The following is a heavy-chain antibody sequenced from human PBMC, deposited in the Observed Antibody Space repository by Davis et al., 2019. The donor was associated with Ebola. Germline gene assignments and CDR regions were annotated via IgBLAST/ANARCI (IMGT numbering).Heavy chain of an antibody. CDR2: IRTGVTIDL. V-gene: IGHV3-48*03. Sequence: PGGSLRLSCTTSGFTFSSYDMNWVRQAPGKGLEWISFIRTGVTIDLYYADSVKGRFTASRDNAKNSLYLQMDGLRDEDTAVYYCARDRSGGAFDILGQGTTVTVSS. D-gene: IGHD1-26*01. CDR1: GFTFSSYD. J-gene: IGHJ3*02. CDR3: ARDRSGGAFDI.